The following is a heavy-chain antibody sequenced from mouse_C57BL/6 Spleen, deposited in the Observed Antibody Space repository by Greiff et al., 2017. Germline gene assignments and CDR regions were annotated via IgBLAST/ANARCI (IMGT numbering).Heavy chain of an antibody. Sequence: QVQLQQPGAELVKPGASVKLSCKASGYTFTSYWMQWVKQRPGQGLEWIGEIDPSDSYTNYNQKLKGKAALTVDTSSSTAYMQLSSLTSEDSAVYYCARRSSGYVIAYWGQGTLVTVSA. D-gene: IGHD3-2*02. CDR2: IDPSDSYT. J-gene: IGHJ3*01. V-gene: IGHV1-50*01. CDR3: ARRSSGYVIAY. CDR1: GYTFTSYW.